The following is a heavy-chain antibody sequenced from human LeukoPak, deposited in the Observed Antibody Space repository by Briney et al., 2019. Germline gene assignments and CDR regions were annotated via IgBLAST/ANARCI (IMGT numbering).Heavy chain of an antibody. D-gene: IGHD6-13*01. J-gene: IGHJ4*02. CDR1: GFTFSSYA. CDR2: ISGSGGST. Sequence: GGSLRLSCAASGFTFSSYAMSWVRQAPGKGLERVSAISGSGGSTYYADSVKGRFTISRDNSKNTLYLQMNSLRAEDTAVYYCAKAESSSWYFDYWGQGTLVTVSS. V-gene: IGHV3-23*01. CDR3: AKAESSSWYFDY.